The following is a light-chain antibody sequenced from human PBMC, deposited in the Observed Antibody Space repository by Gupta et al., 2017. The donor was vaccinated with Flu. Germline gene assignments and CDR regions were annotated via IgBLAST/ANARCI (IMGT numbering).Light chain of an antibody. V-gene: IGKV3-20*01. CDR2: GSN. CDR1: QNVSNIL. CDR3: QQDSLPLT. J-gene: IGKJ1*01. Sequence: GDRVTITCRASQNVSNILLVYYLQKGSQATMLINHGSNKGATVLSDRFSGSGATADTITIISRLEADVFAVYCCQQDSLPLTFGQGTKVEI.